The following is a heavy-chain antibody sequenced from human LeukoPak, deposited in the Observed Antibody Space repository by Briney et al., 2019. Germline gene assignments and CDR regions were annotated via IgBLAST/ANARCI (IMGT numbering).Heavy chain of an antibody. CDR2: MNPNSGNT. CDR1: GYTFTSYD. CDR3: ARGGAARKSIFGVVTNWFDP. Sequence: ASVKVSCKASGYTFTSYDINWVRQATGQGLEWMGWMNPNSGNTGYAQKFQGRVTITRNTSISTAYMELSSLRSEDTAVYYCARGGAARKSIFGVVTNWFDPWGQGTLVTVSS. J-gene: IGHJ5*02. V-gene: IGHV1-8*03. D-gene: IGHD3-3*01.